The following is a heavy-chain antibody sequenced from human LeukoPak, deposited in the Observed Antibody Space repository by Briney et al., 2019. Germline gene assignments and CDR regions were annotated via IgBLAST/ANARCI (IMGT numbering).Heavy chain of an antibody. Sequence: GGSLRLSCAASGFTFSSYAMSWVRQAPGKGLEWVSAISGSGGSTYYADSVKGRFTISRDNSKNTLYLQMNSLRAEDSAIYYCAKRVSYSSGSHFDYWGQGTLVTVSS. J-gene: IGHJ4*02. CDR1: GFTFSSYA. CDR2: ISGSGGST. CDR3: AKRVSYSSGSHFDY. D-gene: IGHD3-10*01. V-gene: IGHV3-23*01.